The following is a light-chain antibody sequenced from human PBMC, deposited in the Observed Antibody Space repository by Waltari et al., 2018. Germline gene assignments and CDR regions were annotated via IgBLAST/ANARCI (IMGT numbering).Light chain of an antibody. CDR2: TND. Sequence: QSVLAQPPSASGTPGQGVTISCSGSSSNIGGNGVSWYQQLPGTAPKLLIHTNDQRPSGVPDRFSASKSGTSASLAISGLQSEDEAHYFCAAWDDALNGRVFGGGTKLTVL. CDR1: SSNIGGNG. V-gene: IGLV1-44*01. J-gene: IGLJ3*02. CDR3: AAWDDALNGRV.